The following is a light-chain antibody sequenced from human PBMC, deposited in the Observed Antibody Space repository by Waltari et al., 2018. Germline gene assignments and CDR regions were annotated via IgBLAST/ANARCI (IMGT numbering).Light chain of an antibody. J-gene: IGLJ3*02. CDR1: TGAVTSGHY. Sequence: QAVVTQEPSLTVSPGGTVTLTCGSSTGAVTSGHYPYWFQQKPGQGPRTLIYDTINKHSGTPARFSASLLGGKAALTLSGAQPEDEAEYYCLLWYSGARWVFGGGTKLSVL. CDR2: DTI. V-gene: IGLV7-46*01. CDR3: LLWYSGARWV.